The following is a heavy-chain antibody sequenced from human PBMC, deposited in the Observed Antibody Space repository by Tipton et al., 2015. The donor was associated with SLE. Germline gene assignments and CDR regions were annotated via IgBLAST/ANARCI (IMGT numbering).Heavy chain of an antibody. CDR3: ARDLLSWDAFDI. J-gene: IGHJ3*02. Sequence: TLSLTCAVYGGSFSGYYWSWIRQPPGKGLEWIGEINHSGSTNYNPSLKSRVSISLDTSKNHFSLKLTSVTAADTAVYYCARDLLSWDAFDIWGQGTMVTVSS. V-gene: IGHV4-34*01. CDR1: GGSFSGYY. D-gene: IGHD2/OR15-2a*01. CDR2: INHSGST.